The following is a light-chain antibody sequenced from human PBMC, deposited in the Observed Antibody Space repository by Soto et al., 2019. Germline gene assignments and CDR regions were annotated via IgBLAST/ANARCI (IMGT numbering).Light chain of an antibody. CDR3: QSYDNRLTGSFV. CDR1: GSNIGAGYD. J-gene: IGLJ1*01. V-gene: IGLV1-40*01. Sequence: QSVLTQPPPVSGAPGQRVTISCTGSGSNIGAGYDVYWYQQLPGTAPKLLIYANSDRPSGIPDRFSGSKSGTSASLVITGLQAEDEADYYCQSYDNRLTGSFVFGTGTKVTVL. CDR2: ANS.